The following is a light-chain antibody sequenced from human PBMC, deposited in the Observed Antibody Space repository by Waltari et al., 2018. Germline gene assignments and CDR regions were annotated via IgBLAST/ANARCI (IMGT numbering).Light chain of an antibody. J-gene: IGLJ1*01. V-gene: IGLV2-8*01. CDR1: SGDVGASDF. Sequence: QSALTQPPSASGSPGPSVPISCTGPSGDVGASDFVSWYQQNPGKAPKLIIYEVHKRPSGVPDRFSGSKSGNTASLTVSGLQADDEADYYCSSYAGSNNFVFGPGTEVTVL. CDR2: EVH. CDR3: SSYAGSNNFV.